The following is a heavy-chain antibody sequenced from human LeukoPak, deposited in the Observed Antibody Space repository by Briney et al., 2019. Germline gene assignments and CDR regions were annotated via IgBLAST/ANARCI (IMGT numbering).Heavy chain of an antibody. V-gene: IGHV4-34*01. CDR3: ARATRYYYYYGMDV. Sequence: SETLSLTCAVYGGSFSGYYWSWVRQPPGKGLEWIGEINHSGSTNYNPSLKSRVTISVDTSKNQFSLKLSSVTAADTAVYYCARATRYYYYYGMDVWGQGTTVTVSS. CDR2: INHSGST. J-gene: IGHJ6*02. CDR1: GGSFSGYY.